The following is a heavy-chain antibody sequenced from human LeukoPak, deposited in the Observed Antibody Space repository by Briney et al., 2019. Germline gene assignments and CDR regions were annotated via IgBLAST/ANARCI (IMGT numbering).Heavy chain of an antibody. CDR2: INHSGST. CDR3: ARRGDILTGYLN. V-gene: IGHV4-34*01. D-gene: IGHD3-9*01. CDR1: GGSFSGYY. J-gene: IGHJ4*02. Sequence: PSETLSLTCAVYGGSFSGYYWSWIRQPPGKGLEWIGEINHSGSTNYNPSLKSQVTISVDTSKNQFSLKLSSVTAADTAVYYCARRGDILTGYLNWGQGTLVTVSS.